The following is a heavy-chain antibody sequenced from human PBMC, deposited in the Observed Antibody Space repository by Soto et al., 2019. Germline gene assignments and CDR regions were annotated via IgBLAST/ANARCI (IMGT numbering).Heavy chain of an antibody. V-gene: IGHV4-31*03. CDR2: IYYSGST. CDR3: ARAPIVGAVGRGAFDI. CDR1: GGSISSGGYY. Sequence: QVQLQESGPGLVKPSQTLSLTCTVSGGSISSGGYYWSWIRQHPGKGLEWIGYIYYSGSTYYNPSLKSRVTISVDTSKNQFSLKLSSVTAADTAVYYCARAPIVGAVGRGAFDIWGQGTMVTVSS. D-gene: IGHD1-26*01. J-gene: IGHJ3*02.